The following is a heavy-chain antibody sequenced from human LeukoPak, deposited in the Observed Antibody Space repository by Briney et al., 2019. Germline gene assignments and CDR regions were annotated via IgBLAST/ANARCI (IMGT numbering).Heavy chain of an antibody. D-gene: IGHD1-26*01. V-gene: IGHV3-30*02. Sequence: GGSLRLSCAASGFTFSSYGMHWVRQAPGKGLEWVAFIRYDGSNKYYADSVKGRFTISRDNSKNTLYLQMNSLRAEDTAVYYCAKDLRIVGATNGDYWGQGTLVTVSS. CDR1: GFTFSSYG. CDR3: AKDLRIVGATNGDY. J-gene: IGHJ4*02. CDR2: IRYDGSNK.